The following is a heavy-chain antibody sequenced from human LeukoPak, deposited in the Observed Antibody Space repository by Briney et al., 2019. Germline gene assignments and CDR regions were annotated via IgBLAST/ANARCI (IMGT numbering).Heavy chain of an antibody. Sequence: PGGSLRLSCAASGFSFSSHVMHWVRQAPGKGLEWVAVISYDGSNKYYADSVKVRFTISRDNSKNTLYLQVNSLRPEATSVYYCARGPDGYLTYFDYWGQGTLVTVSS. D-gene: IGHD5-18*01. V-gene: IGHV3-30*03. CDR1: GFSFSSHV. CDR3: ARGPDGYLTYFDY. J-gene: IGHJ4*02. CDR2: ISYDGSNK.